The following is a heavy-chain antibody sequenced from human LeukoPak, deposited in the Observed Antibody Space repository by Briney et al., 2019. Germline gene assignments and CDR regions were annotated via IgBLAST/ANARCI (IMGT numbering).Heavy chain of an antibody. D-gene: IGHD3-22*01. CDR1: GGSINNYY. V-gene: IGHV4-59*01. J-gene: IGHJ4*02. Sequence: SETLSLTCTVPGGSINNYYWSWIRQPPGKGLEWIGYIYYSGSTNYNPSLKGRVTISVDTSKNQFSPKLSSLTAADTAVYYCARHRGSGYPYFDYWGQGTLVTVSS. CDR3: ARHRGSGYPYFDY. CDR2: IYYSGST.